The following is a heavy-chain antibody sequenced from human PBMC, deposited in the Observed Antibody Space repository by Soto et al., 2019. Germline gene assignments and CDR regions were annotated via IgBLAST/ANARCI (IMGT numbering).Heavy chain of an antibody. CDR3: EGEGEAACPFDY. D-gene: IGHD6-13*01. V-gene: IGHV1-18*01. Sequence: QVQLVQSGAEVKKPGASVKVSCKASGYTFTSYGISWVRQAPGKGLEWMGWISAYNGNTHYAQKLQGRVTITTDTATSTGYIELRSLRSADTAVYCFEGEGEAACPFDYWGQGTMVTVS. CDR1: GYTFTSYG. J-gene: IGHJ4*01. CDR2: ISAYNGNT.